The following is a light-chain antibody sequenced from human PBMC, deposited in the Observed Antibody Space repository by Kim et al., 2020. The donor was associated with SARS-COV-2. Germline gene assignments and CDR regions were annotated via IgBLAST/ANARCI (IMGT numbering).Light chain of an antibody. Sequence: DIQMTQSPSSLSASVGDRVTITCQASQDINNYLNWYQLKPGKAPRLLIYDASNLETGVPSRFSGSGSGTDFTFSISSLQPEDSATYYCQQFDRLFTFAGGTKVDIK. V-gene: IGKV1-33*01. CDR1: QDINNY. CDR2: DAS. CDR3: QQFDRLFT. J-gene: IGKJ4*01.